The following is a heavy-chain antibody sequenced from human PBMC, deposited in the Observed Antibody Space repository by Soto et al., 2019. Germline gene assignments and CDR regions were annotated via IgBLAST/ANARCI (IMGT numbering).Heavy chain of an antibody. V-gene: IGHV4-59*01. CDR3: ARSLTVTMYYFDY. CDR1: GGSISSYY. CDR2: IYYCGRT. J-gene: IGHJ4*02. D-gene: IGHD4-17*01. Sequence: SETLSLSCTVAGGSISSYYWSWIRQPPGKGLEWIGYIYYCGRTNYNPSLKSRVTISVDTSKNQFSLKLSSVTAADTAVYFCARSLTVTMYYFDYWGQGTMVTVSS.